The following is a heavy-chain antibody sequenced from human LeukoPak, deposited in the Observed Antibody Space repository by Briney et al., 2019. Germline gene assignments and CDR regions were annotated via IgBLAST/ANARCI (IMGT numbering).Heavy chain of an antibody. CDR1: GFTFSSYA. D-gene: IGHD6-19*01. CDR3: ARSGGWIIDY. J-gene: IGHJ4*02. V-gene: IGHV3-30-3*01. CDR2: ISYDGTYK. Sequence: GRSLRLSCAASGFTFSSYAIHWVRQAQGKGLEWVAVISYDGTYKYYADSVKGRFNISRDNSKNTLFLQMNSLRAEDTAMYYCARSGGWIIDYWGKGTLVTVSS.